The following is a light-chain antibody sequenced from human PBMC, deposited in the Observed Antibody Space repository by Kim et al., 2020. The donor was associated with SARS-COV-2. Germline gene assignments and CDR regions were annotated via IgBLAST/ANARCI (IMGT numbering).Light chain of an antibody. V-gene: IGKV1-27*01. J-gene: IGKJ1*01. CDR1: QDISNY. Sequence: ASVRDRVTITCRASQDISNYVAWFQLKPGKAPKLLIYAASALQPGVPSRFSGSGSGTDFSLTVTSLQPEDVATYFCQKCDSAPWTFGQGTKVEIK. CDR3: QKCDSAPWT. CDR2: AAS.